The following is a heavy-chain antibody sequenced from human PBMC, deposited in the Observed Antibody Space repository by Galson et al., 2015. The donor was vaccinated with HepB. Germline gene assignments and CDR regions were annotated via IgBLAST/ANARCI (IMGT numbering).Heavy chain of an antibody. V-gene: IGHV3-15*01. CDR1: GFTFSNAW. Sequence: SLRLSCAASGFTFSNAWMSWVRQAPGKGLEWVGRIKSKTDGGTTDYAAPVKGRFTISRDDSKNTLYLQMNSLKTEDTAVYYCTTEGDRYYDSSGYYYGPVGPDYWGQGTLVTVSS. D-gene: IGHD3-22*01. CDR2: IKSKTDGGTT. J-gene: IGHJ4*02. CDR3: TTEGDRYYDSSGYYYGPVGPDY.